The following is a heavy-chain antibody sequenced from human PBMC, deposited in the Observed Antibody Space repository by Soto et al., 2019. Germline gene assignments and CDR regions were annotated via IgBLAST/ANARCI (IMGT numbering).Heavy chain of an antibody. Sequence: GGSLRLSCAASGFTFSSYAMSWVRQAPGKGLEWISAISRSGCGTYDADSVKGRFTFSRDNAKNSIYVEMNSLTPGDTAVYYCVRWWNGFDYWGQGTLVTVSS. D-gene: IGHD1-1*01. CDR1: GFTFSSYA. CDR3: VRWWNGFDY. V-gene: IGHV3-23*01. CDR2: ISRSGCGT. J-gene: IGHJ4*02.